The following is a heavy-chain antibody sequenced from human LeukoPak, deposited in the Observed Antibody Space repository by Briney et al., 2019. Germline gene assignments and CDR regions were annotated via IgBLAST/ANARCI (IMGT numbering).Heavy chain of an antibody. CDR1: GGSISSYY. CDR2: MYNSGST. Sequence: SGTLSLTCTVSGGSISSYYLSWIRQPPGKGLEWIGSMYNSGSTNFNPSLRSRVTISVDTSKNQFPLKLSSVTAADTAVYYCAKGTTISAFDIWGQGTTVTVSS. J-gene: IGHJ3*02. V-gene: IGHV4-59*01. D-gene: IGHD3-9*01. CDR3: AKGTTISAFDI.